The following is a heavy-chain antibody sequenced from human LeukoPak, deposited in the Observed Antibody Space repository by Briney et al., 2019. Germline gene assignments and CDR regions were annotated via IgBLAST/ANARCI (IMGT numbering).Heavy chain of an antibody. CDR3: ARGSIARYRSYDY. CDR1: GYTFTGYY. Sequence: ASVKVSCKASGYTFTGYYMHWVRQAPGQGLEYMGWISPNSGGTNYAQKFQGRVTMTRDTSISTAYMELRSLRSDDTAVYYCARGSIARYRSYDYWGQGTLVTVSS. D-gene: IGHD3-16*02. CDR2: ISPNSGGT. J-gene: IGHJ4*02. V-gene: IGHV1-2*02.